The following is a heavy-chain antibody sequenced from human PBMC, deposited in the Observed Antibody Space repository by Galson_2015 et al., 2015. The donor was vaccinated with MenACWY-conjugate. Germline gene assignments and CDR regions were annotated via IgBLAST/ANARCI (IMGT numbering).Heavy chain of an antibody. CDR2: ISTTGGTT. CDR3: AKARRGRVVVTATTDY. J-gene: IGHJ4*02. V-gene: IGHV3-23*01. CDR1: GFTLMSYN. D-gene: IGHD2-21*02. Sequence: SLRLSCAASGFTLMSYNMNWVRQAPGKGLEWISSISTTGGTTYYADSVKGRFTISRDNSKNTLYLQMNSLRAEDTAVYYCAKARRGRVVVTATTDYWGQGTLVTVSS.